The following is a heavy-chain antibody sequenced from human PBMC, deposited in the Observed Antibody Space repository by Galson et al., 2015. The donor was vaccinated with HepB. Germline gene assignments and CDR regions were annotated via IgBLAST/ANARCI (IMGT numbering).Heavy chain of an antibody. CDR3: TRRYCSSTSCYARYNWFDP. V-gene: IGHV3-73*01. Sequence: SLRLSCAASGFTFSGSAMHWVRQASGKGLEWVGRIRSKANSYATAYAASVKGRFTISRDDSKNTAYLQMNSLKTEDTAVYFCTRRYCSSTSCYARYNWFDPWGQGTLVTVSS. CDR2: IRSKANSYAT. J-gene: IGHJ5*02. D-gene: IGHD2-2*01. CDR1: GFTFSGSA.